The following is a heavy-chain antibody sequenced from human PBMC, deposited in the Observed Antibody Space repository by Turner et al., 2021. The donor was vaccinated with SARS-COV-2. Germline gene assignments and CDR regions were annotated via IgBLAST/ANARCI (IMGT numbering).Heavy chain of an antibody. J-gene: IGHJ3*02. V-gene: IGHV1-2*02. D-gene: IGHD5-12*01. CDR1: GYTFTGYY. Sequence: QVQLVQSGAEVKKTGASVKVSCKASGYTFTGYYMHWVRQAPGQGLEWMGWINPNSGGTNYAQKFQGRVNMTRDTSISTAYMELSRLISDDTAVYYCAVLEMATITDAFDIWGQGTMVTVSS. CDR3: AVLEMATITDAFDI. CDR2: INPNSGGT.